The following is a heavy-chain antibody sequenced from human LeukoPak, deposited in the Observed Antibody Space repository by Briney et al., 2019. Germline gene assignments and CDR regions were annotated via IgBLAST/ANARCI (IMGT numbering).Heavy chain of an antibody. J-gene: IGHJ4*02. CDR1: GFTFSSYA. CDR2: ISGRGGST. D-gene: IGHD2-2*01. V-gene: IGHV3-23*01. CDR3: AKSMAGYCDSTIDN. Sequence: GGSLRLSCAASGFTFSSYAMTWVRQAPGKGLEWVSAISGRGGSTYYADYVKGRSTISRDNSKNMLYLQMNSLRAEDTAVYYCAKSMAGYCDSTIDNWGQGTLVTVSS.